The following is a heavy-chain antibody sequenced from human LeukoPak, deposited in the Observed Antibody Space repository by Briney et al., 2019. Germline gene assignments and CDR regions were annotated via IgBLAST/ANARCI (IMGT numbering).Heavy chain of an antibody. Sequence: GGSLRLSCAASGFTFVSYWMHWVRKAPGKGLVWVSRINGYGSSTDFADSVKGRFTISRDNAKNTLYLQMNSLRAEDTAVYYCARDAPGNTALDYWGQGTLVTVSS. D-gene: IGHD5-18*01. CDR3: ARDAPGNTALDY. CDR1: GFTFVSYW. CDR2: INGYGSST. J-gene: IGHJ4*02. V-gene: IGHV3-74*01.